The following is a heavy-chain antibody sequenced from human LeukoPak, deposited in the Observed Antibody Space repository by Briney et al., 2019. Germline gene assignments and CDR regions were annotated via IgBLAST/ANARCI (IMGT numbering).Heavy chain of an antibody. CDR3: ARDSSSWYSYGMDV. J-gene: IGHJ6*04. CDR1: GGSISSGDYY. CDR2: IYYSGIT. V-gene: IGHV4-30-4*01. Sequence: SQTLSLTCTVSGGSISSGDYYWSWIRQPPGRDLEWIEYIYYSGITYYNPSLKSRVTISVVTSKNQFSLKLSSVTAADTAVYYCARDSSSWYSYGMDVWGKGTTVTVSS. D-gene: IGHD6-13*01.